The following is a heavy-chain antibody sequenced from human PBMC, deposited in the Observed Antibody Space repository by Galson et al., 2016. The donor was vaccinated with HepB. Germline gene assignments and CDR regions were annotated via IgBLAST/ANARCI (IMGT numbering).Heavy chain of an antibody. V-gene: IGHV4-61*09. CDR3: AREAWLWLVKNSFDL. CDR1: GVSIGSVGNY. Sequence: TLSLTCTVSGVSIGSVGNYWSWIRQSAGKGLEWLGHIYANGTSHYNPSLKSRLAISVDTSQNQISLRLSSVTAPDTALYFCAREAWLWLVKNSFDLWGQGTLITVSS. CDR2: IYANGTS. D-gene: IGHD6-19*01. J-gene: IGHJ4*02.